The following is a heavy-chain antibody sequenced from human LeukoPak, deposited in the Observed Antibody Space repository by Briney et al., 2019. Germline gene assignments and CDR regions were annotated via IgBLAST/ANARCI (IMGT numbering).Heavy chain of an antibody. D-gene: IGHD6-6*01. CDR3: ARRRFFSSAYYYYYGMDV. CDR1: GGSFSGYY. V-gene: IGHV4-34*01. J-gene: IGHJ6*02. CDR2: INHSGST. Sequence: SETLSLTCAVYGGSFSGYYWSWIRQPPGKGLEWIGEINHSGSTNYNPSLKSRVTISVDTSKNQFSLKLSSVTAADTAVYYCARRRFFSSAYYYYYGMDVWGQGTTVTVSS.